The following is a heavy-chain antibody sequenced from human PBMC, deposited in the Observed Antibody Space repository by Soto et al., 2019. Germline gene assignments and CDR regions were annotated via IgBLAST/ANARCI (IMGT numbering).Heavy chain of an antibody. CDR3: ANSYVAT. D-gene: IGHD2-21*01. CDR2: INQAGADK. J-gene: IGHJ5*02. Sequence: GGSLRLSCAASGFTFNNYWMAWVRQAPGKGLEWVANINQAGADKYYADSVKGRFTISRDNSKNTLYLQMNSLRAEDTAVYYCANSYVATWGQGTLVTVSS. CDR1: GFTFNNYW. V-gene: IGHV3-7*03.